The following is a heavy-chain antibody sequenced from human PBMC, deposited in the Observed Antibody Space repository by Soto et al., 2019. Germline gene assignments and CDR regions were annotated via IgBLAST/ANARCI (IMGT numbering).Heavy chain of an antibody. V-gene: IGHV3-30*18. CDR2: ISYDGSNK. J-gene: IGHJ6*03. D-gene: IGHD4-4*01. CDR1: GFTFSSYG. Sequence: GGSLRLSCAASGFTFSSYGMHWVRQAPGKGLEWVAVISYDGSNKYYADSVKGRFTISRDNSKNTLYLQMNSLRAEDTAVYYCAKGADYSNFYYYYYYMDVWGKGTTVTVSS. CDR3: AKGADYSNFYYYYYYMDV.